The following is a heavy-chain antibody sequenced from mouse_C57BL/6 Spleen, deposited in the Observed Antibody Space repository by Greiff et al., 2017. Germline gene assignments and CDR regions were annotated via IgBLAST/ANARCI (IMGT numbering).Heavy chain of an antibody. CDR2: ISAGGSYT. V-gene: IGHV5-4*03. CDR1: GFTFSSYA. D-gene: IGHD2-2*01. Sequence: DVKLVESGGGLVKPGGSLKLSCAASGFTFSSYAMPWVRQTPEKRLEWVATISAGGSYTYYPDNVKGRVTVARDNAKNYLYLQMSHLKSEDTAMYYCARGGYDRYFDVWGTGTTVTVSS. J-gene: IGHJ1*03. CDR3: ARGGYDRYFDV.